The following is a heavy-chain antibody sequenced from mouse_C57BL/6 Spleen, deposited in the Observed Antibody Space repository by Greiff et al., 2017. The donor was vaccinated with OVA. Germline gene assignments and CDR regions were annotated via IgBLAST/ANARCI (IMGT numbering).Heavy chain of an antibody. CDR2: ISGGGGNT. CDR3: ARQPLYYYGSSQYYFDY. D-gene: IGHD1-1*01. CDR1: GFTFSSYT. J-gene: IGHJ2*01. Sequence: EVQGVESGGGLVKPGGSLKLSCAASGFTFSSYTMSWVRQTPEKRLEWVATISGGGGNTYYPDSVKGRFTISRDNAKNTLYLQMSSLRSEDTALYYCARQPLYYYGSSQYYFDYWGQGTTLTVSS. V-gene: IGHV5-9*01.